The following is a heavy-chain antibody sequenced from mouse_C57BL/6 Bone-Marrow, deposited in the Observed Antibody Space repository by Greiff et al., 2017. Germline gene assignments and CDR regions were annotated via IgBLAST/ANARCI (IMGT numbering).Heavy chain of an antibody. CDR1: GFSLTSSG. CDR3: ARRGADYLWYFDV. V-gene: IGHV2-2*01. D-gene: IGHD2-4*01. Sequence: QVHVKQSGPGLVQPSQSLSITCTVSGFSLTSSGVHWVRQSPGKGLEWLGVIWSGGSTDYNAAFISRLSISKDNSKSQVFFKMNSLQADDTAIYYCARRGADYLWYFDVWGTGTTVTVSS. J-gene: IGHJ1*03. CDR2: IWSGGST.